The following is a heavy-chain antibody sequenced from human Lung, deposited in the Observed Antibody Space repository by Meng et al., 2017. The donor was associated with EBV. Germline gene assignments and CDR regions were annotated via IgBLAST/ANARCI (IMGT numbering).Heavy chain of an antibody. Sequence: QGQLVQSGAGVKKPGASVKVSCKASGYTFTDFYVHWVRQAPGQGLEWMGRINPNSGGTNYAQTFQGRITMTRDTSISTAYMELSRLSSDDTALYYCARDLGSDYTTTHNWFDPWGQGTLVTVSS. J-gene: IGHJ5*02. CDR2: INPNSGGT. V-gene: IGHV1-2*06. CDR3: ARDLGSDYTTTHNWFDP. D-gene: IGHD3-16*01. CDR1: GYTFTDFY.